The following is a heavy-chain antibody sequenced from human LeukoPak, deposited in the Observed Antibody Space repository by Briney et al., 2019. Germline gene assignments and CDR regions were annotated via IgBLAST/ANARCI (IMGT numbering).Heavy chain of an antibody. CDR3: ARVVTMVRGGDAFDI. CDR2: IYSGGST. V-gene: IGHV3-53*01. J-gene: IGHJ3*02. D-gene: IGHD3-10*01. CDR1: GFTVSSNY. Sequence: GGSLRLSCAASGFTVSSNYMSWVRQAPGKGLEWVSVIYSGGSTYYADSVKGRFTISRDNSKNTLYLQMNSLRAEDTAVYYCARVVTMVRGGDAFDIWGQGTMVTVSS.